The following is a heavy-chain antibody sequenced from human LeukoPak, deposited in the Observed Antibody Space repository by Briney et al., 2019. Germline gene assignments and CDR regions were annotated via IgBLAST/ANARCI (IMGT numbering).Heavy chain of an antibody. CDR1: GFTFSTYS. J-gene: IGHJ4*02. D-gene: IGHD6-13*01. CDR3: ARTSSSWYVDY. V-gene: IGHV3-21*01. CDR2: ISYSSSYI. Sequence: GGSLRLSCSASGFTFSTYSMNWVRQAPGRGLEWVSSISYSSSYIYYANSVKGPFTISRDAGKNSLYLQMNSLRADDTAVYYCARTSSSWYVDYWGQGTLVTVSS.